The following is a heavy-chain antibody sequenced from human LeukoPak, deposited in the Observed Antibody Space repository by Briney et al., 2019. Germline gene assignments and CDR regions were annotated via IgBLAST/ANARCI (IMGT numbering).Heavy chain of an antibody. V-gene: IGHV7-4-1*02. J-gene: IGHJ4*02. Sequence: ASVKVSCKASGYTFTIYAMNWVRQAPGQGLEWMGWINTNTGNPTYAQGFTGRFVFSLDASVSTAYLQISSLKAEDTAVYYCAREWAAAGTSYFDYWGQGTLVTVSS. CDR2: INTNTGNP. CDR3: AREWAAAGTSYFDY. CDR1: GYTFTIYA. D-gene: IGHD6-13*01.